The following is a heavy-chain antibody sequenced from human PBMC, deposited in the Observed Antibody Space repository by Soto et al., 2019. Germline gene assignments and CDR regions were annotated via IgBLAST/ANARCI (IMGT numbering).Heavy chain of an antibody. D-gene: IGHD3-10*01. CDR1: GGSFSGYY. J-gene: IGHJ4*02. V-gene: IGHV4-34*01. CDR3: ARGRTMVRGVPWDY. Sequence: QVQLQQWGAGLLKPSETLSLTCAVYGGSFSGYYWSWIRQPPGKGLEWIGEINHSGSTNYNPSLKSRVTISADTSKTQFSLKLSSVTAADTAVYYCARGRTMVRGVPWDYWGQGTLVTVSS. CDR2: INHSGST.